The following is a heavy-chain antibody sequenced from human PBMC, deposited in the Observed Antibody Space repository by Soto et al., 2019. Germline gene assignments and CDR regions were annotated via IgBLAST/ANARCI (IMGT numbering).Heavy chain of an antibody. CDR1: GGTFSSYA. Sequence: QVQLVQSGAEVKKPGSSVKVSCKASGGTFSSYAISWVRQAPGQGLEWMGGIIPIFGTANYAQKFQGRVTITADESTSTAYMELSSLRSEDTAVYYCARAPQTYQLLPPALWGWFDPWGQGTLVTVSS. V-gene: IGHV1-69*01. J-gene: IGHJ5*02. CDR2: IIPIFGTA. CDR3: ARAPQTYQLLPPALWGWFDP. D-gene: IGHD2-2*01.